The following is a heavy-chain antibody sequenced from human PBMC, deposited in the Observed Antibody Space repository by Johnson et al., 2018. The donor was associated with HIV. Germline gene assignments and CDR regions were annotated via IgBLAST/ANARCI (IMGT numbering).Heavy chain of an antibody. J-gene: IGHJ3*02. CDR3: AKSLPGYDAFDI. Sequence: MQLVESGGGVVRPGGSLRLSCEVSGFTFDEYGMSWVRQAPGKGLEWVSGISWNSDTIGYADSVKGRFTISRDNSKNTLYLQMNSLRAEDTAVYYCAKSLPGYDAFDIWGQGTMVTVSS. V-gene: IGHV3-20*04. D-gene: IGHD3-22*01. CDR2: ISWNSDTI. CDR1: GFTFDEYG.